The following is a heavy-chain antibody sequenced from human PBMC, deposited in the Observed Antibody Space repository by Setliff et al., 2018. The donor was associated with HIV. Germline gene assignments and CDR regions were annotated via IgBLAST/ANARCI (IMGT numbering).Heavy chain of an antibody. V-gene: IGHV1-18*01. CDR1: GYTLTDLS. J-gene: IGHJ4*02. Sequence: GASVKVSCKVSGYTLTDLSIHWVRQAPGQGLEWMGWISAYNLNTNYAQKFQGRVTMTTDTSAGTGYMELRSLRSDDTAVYYCARAYYHDSSGYQGFDYWGQGTLVTVSS. D-gene: IGHD3-22*01. CDR3: ARAYYHDSSGYQGFDY. CDR2: ISAYNLNT.